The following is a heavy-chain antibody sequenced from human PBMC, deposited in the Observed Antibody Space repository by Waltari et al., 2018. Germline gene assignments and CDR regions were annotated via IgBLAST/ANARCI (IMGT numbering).Heavy chain of an antibody. CDR2: IRSKANSYAT. V-gene: IGHV3-73*01. CDR3: TRPTVTTEGGDY. J-gene: IGHJ4*02. D-gene: IGHD4-17*01. CDR1: GFTFSGSA. Sequence: EVQLVESGGGLVQPGGSLKLSCAASGFTFSGSAMHWVRQASGKGLEWVGRIRSKANSYATAYAASVKGRFTISRDDSKNTAYLQMNSLKTEDTAAYYCTRPTVTTEGGDYWGQGTLVTVSS.